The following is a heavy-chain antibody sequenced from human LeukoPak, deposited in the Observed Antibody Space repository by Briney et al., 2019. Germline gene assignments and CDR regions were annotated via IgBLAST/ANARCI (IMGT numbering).Heavy chain of an antibody. V-gene: IGHV3-23*01. D-gene: IGHD6-19*01. CDR2: ISGSGDNI. CDR1: GFTFSSYA. J-gene: IGHJ4*02. Sequence: GGSLRLSCAASGFTFSSYAMSWVRQAPGKGLEWVSIISGSGDNIYHADSVKGRFTISRDNSKITLDLQMNSLRAEDTAVYYCAKDGGTVAGDVTPWAIFDYWGQGTLVTVSS. CDR3: AKDGGTVAGDVTPWAIFDY.